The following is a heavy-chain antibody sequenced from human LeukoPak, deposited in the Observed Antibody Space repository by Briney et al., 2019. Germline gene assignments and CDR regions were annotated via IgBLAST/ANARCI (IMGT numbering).Heavy chain of an antibody. V-gene: IGHV3-23*01. Sequence: GRCLRLSCAASGFTLSTYAMTWVRQAPGKGLEWVSGIDSNGDEIYYADSVRGRFTISRDNSNNALYLQMDSLRAEDTAVYYCANWIGSSSRDYWGQGTLVSVSS. CDR1: GFTLSTYA. D-gene: IGHD6-6*01. J-gene: IGHJ4*02. CDR3: ANWIGSSSRDY. CDR2: IDSNGDEI.